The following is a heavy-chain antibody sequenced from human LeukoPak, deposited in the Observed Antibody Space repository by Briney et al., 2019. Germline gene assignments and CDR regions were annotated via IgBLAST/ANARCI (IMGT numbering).Heavy chain of an antibody. CDR2: ISYDGSNK. J-gene: IGHJ4*02. D-gene: IGHD6-13*01. CDR1: GFTFSSYG. V-gene: IGHV3-30*18. Sequence: GRSLRLSCAASGFTFSSYGMHWVRQAPGKGLEWVAVISYDGSNKYYADSVKGRFTISRDNSKNTLYLQMNSLRAEDTAVYYCAKYSSSWYYFDYWGQGTLVTVSS. CDR3: AKYSSSWYYFDY.